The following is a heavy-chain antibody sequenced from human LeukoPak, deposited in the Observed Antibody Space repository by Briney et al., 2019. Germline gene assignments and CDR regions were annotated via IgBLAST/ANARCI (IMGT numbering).Heavy chain of an antibody. V-gene: IGHV3-53*01. D-gene: IGHD4-23*01. CDR3: ARDTVGGLDY. J-gene: IGHJ4*02. Sequence: GGSLRPSCAASGFIVSTNYVSWVRQAPGKGLEWISVIYAGGSTYYADSVEGRFTISRDNVKNTIYLQMSSLKAEDTAVYYCARDTVGGLDYWGQGTLVTVSS. CDR1: GFIVSTNY. CDR2: IYAGGST.